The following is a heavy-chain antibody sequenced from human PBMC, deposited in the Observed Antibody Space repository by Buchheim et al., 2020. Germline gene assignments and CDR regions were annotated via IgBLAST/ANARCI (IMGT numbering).Heavy chain of an antibody. V-gene: IGHV4-39*01. CDR3: ARRPQSVNWFDP. Sequence: QLQLQESGPGLEKPSETLSLTCTVSGGSISSSSYYWGWIRQAPGKGLEWIGTIYYSGSTYYNPSLKSRVTISVDTSKNQFSLKLSSVTAADTAVYYCARRPQSVNWFDPWGQGTL. J-gene: IGHJ5*02. CDR1: GGSISSSSYY. CDR2: IYYSGST.